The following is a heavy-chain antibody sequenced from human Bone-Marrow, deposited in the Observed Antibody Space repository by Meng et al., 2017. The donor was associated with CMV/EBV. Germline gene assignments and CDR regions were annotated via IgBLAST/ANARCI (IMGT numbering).Heavy chain of an antibody. CDR3: ARLGED. J-gene: IGHJ4*02. CDR2: ISAYNGNT. Sequence: ASVKVSCKASGYTFTGYYMNWVRQAPGQGLEWMGWISAYNGNTNYAQKFQGRVTMTRNTSISTAYMELSSLRSEDTAVYYCARLGEDWGQGTLVTVSS. CDR1: GYTFTGYY. D-gene: IGHD3-10*01. V-gene: IGHV1-8*02.